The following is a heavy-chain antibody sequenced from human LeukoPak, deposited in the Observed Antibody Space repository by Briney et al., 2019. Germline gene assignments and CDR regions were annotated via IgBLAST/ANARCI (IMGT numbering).Heavy chain of an antibody. J-gene: IGHJ4*02. Sequence: SETLSLTCTVSGGSVSSGSYYWSWIRQPPGKGLEWIGYIYYSGSTNYNPSLKSRVTISVDTSKNQFSLKLSSVTAADTAVYYCARDSVIYFDYWGQGTLVTVSS. CDR1: GGSVSSGSYY. D-gene: IGHD2-21*01. CDR2: IYYSGST. CDR3: ARDSVIYFDY. V-gene: IGHV4-61*01.